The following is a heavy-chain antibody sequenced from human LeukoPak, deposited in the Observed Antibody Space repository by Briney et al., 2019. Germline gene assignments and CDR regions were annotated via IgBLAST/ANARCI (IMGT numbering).Heavy chain of an antibody. CDR2: IIPIFGTA. CDR1: GGTFSSYA. J-gene: IGHJ6*03. Sequence: SVKVSCKASGGTFSSYAISWVRQAPGQGLEWMGGIIPIFGTANYAQKFQGRVTITADKSTSTAYMELSSLRSEDTAVYYCARTPLRTYSSGWYGNYYYYMDVWGKGTSVTVSS. CDR3: ARTPLRTYSSGWYGNYYYYMDV. V-gene: IGHV1-69*06. D-gene: IGHD6-19*01.